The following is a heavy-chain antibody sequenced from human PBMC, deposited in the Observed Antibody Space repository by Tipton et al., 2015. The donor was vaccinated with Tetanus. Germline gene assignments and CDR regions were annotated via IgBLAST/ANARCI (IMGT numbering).Heavy chain of an antibody. V-gene: IGHV4-39*01. J-gene: IGHJ4*02. CDR1: GGSISSSSYY. CDR2: IYYSGST. CDR3: ARVRAYDSSGYYFLDY. Sequence: TLSLTCTVSGGSISSSSYYWGWIRQPPGKGLEWIGSIYYSGSTYYNPSLKSRVTISVDTSKNQFSLKLSSVTAADTAVYYCARVRAYDSSGYYFLDYWGQGTLVTVSS. D-gene: IGHD3-22*01.